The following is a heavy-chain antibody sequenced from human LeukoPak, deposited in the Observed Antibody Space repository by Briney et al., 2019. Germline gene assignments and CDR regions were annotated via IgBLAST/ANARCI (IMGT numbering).Heavy chain of an antibody. CDR1: GDSISSGGYS. J-gene: IGHJ5*02. CDR2: IYHSGNT. CDR3: TRGGYYSNWFDP. Sequence: SETLSLTCAVSGDSISSGGYSWSWIRQPPGKGLDWIGYIYHSGNTHYNPSLKSRVTISVDKSKNQFSLKVKSVTAADTAVYYCTRGGYYSNWFDPWGQGTLVTVSS. D-gene: IGHD3-22*01. V-gene: IGHV4-30-2*01.